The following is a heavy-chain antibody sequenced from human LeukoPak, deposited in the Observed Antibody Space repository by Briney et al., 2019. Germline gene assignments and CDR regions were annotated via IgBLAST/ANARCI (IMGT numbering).Heavy chain of an antibody. D-gene: IGHD5-24*01. Sequence: ASVKVSCKASGYTFTSYGINWVRQAPGQGLEWMGWISAYNSNTHYAQKLQGRVTMTTDTSTSTAYMEVRSLRSDDTAVYYCARDAYTYGAFDIWGQGTMVTVSS. J-gene: IGHJ3*02. CDR2: ISAYNSNT. V-gene: IGHV1-18*01. CDR3: ARDAYTYGAFDI. CDR1: GYTFTSYG.